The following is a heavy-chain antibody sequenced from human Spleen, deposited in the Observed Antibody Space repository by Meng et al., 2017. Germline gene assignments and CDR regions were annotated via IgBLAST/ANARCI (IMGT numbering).Heavy chain of an antibody. CDR3: ATMNPVDP. CDR1: GLTFSGLA. CDR2: ISGSGDTT. D-gene: IGHD1-14*01. V-gene: IGHV3-23*01. J-gene: IGHJ5*02. Sequence: GESLKISCAASGLTFSGLAMSWVRQAPGKGLQWVSAISGSGDTTFYADSVKGRFTISRDNSKNTLYLQMSSLRVEDTAVYYCATMNPVDPWGQGTLVTVSS.